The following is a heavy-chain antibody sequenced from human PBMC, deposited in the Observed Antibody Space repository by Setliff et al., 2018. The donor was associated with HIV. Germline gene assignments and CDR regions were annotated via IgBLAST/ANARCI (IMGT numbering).Heavy chain of an antibody. Sequence: PSETLSLTCTVSGGSINSHYWNWVRQAPGKGLEWVSYIGSSSSPIYYADSVKGRFTISRDNAKNSLYPQMNSLRAEDTAVYYCARRGDYYYYYAMDFWGQGTTVTVSS. V-gene: IGHV3-48*01. D-gene: IGHD3-10*01. CDR1: GGSINSHY. CDR3: ARRGDYYYYYAMDF. J-gene: IGHJ6*02. CDR2: IGSSSSPI.